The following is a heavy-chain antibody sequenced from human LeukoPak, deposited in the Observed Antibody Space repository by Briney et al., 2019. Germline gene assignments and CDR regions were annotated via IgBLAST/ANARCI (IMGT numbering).Heavy chain of an antibody. CDR1: GCIFTNYY. J-gene: IGHJ4*02. CDR2: ISPGGGST. V-gene: IGHV1-46*01. CDR3: ARVQGSGFDY. Sequence: GASVKVSCTASGCIFTNYYIYWVRQAPGQGLEWMGGISPGGGSTSYAQKFQGRVTMTRDTSRSTVYMEVSSLKYEDTAVYYCARVQGSGFDYWGQGTLVTVSS.